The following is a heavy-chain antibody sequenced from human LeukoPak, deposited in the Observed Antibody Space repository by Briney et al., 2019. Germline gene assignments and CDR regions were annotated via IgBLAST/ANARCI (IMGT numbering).Heavy chain of an antibody. Sequence: SETLSLTCAVYGGSFSGYYWSWIHQPPGKGLEWIGSIYHSGSTYYNPSLKSRVTISVDTSKNQFSLKLSSVTAADTAVYYCARAEMATKVDYWGQGTLVTVSS. CDR1: GGSFSGYY. V-gene: IGHV4-34*01. D-gene: IGHD5-24*01. CDR2: IYHSGST. CDR3: ARAEMATKVDY. J-gene: IGHJ4*02.